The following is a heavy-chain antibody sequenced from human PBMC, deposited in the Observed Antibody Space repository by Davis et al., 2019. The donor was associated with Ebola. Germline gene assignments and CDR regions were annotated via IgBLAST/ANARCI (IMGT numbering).Heavy chain of an antibody. CDR3: ARTALWGSGGGMDV. V-gene: IGHV3-48*03. CDR2: ISSSGSTI. Sequence: GESLKISCAASGFTFSSYEMNWVRQAPGKGLEWVSYISSSGSTIYYADSVKGRFTISRDNAKNSLYLQMNSLRAEDTAVYYCARTALWGSGGGMDVWGQGTTVTVSS. J-gene: IGHJ6*02. CDR1: GFTFSSYE. D-gene: IGHD3-10*01.